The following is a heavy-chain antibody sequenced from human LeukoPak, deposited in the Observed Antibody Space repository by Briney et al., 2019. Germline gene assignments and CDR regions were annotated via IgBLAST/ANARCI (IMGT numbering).Heavy chain of an antibody. D-gene: IGHD2-21*02. CDR2: ISGGGDIT. V-gene: IGHV3-23*01. CDR1: GFNFANHA. Sequence: GSLRLSCAASGFNFANHAMGWVRQTAGKGLEWVSAISGGGDITYYADSVKGRFTISRDNSKDTLFLQMHSLRPGDTAVYYCVREDTPATANYWGQGTLVTISS. J-gene: IGHJ4*02. CDR3: VREDTPATANY.